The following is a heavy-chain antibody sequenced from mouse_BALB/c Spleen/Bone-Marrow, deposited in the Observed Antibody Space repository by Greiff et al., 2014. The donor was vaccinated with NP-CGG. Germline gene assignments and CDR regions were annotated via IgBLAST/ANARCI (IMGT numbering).Heavy chain of an antibody. D-gene: IGHD2-4*01. CDR2: IDPANGNT. J-gene: IGHJ2*01. CDR3: ARYDYGVYFDY. CDR1: GFNIKDTY. V-gene: IGHV14-3*02. Sequence: VQLQQSGAELVKPGAPVKLSCTASGFNIKDTYMHWVQQRPEQGLEWIGRIDPANGNTKYDPKFQGKATITTDTSSNTAYLQLSSLTSEDTAIYYCARYDYGVYFDYWGQGTTLTVSS.